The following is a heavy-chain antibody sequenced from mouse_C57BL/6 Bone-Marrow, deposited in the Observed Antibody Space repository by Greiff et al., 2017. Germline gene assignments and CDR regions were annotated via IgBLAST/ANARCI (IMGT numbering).Heavy chain of an antibody. V-gene: IGHV5-4*03. D-gene: IGHD2-4*01. CDR2: ISDGGSCT. CDR1: GFTFSSYA. J-gene: IGHJ3*01. CDR3: ASDSVCDYDGAY. Sequence: EVKLVESGGGLVKPGGSLKLSCAASGFTFSSYAMSWVRQTPGKRLEWVATISDGGSCTYYPDNVKGRFTISIDNAKNKLYLQISHLKSEDTAMYYCASDSVCDYDGAYWGQGTLVTVSA.